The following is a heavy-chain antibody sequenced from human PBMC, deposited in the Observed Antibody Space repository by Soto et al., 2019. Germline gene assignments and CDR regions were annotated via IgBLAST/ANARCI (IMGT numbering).Heavy chain of an antibody. Sequence: PSETLSLICTVSGGSISSYYWSWIRQPPGKGLERIGYIYYSGSTNYNPSLKSRVTISVDTSKNQFSLKLSSVTAADTAVYYCARQLRFLEWLPTHWFDPWGQGTLVTVSS. CDR3: ARQLRFLEWLPTHWFDP. D-gene: IGHD3-3*01. CDR2: IYYSGST. J-gene: IGHJ5*02. CDR1: GGSISSYY. V-gene: IGHV4-59*01.